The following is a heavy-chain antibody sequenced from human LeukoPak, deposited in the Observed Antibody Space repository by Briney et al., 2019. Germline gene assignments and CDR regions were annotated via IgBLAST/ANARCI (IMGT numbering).Heavy chain of an antibody. CDR2: NYYSGCT. Sequence: SETLCLTCTASGGSISGSSYVWGWMRPPPGKGLEGIARNYYSGCTYYDRSLNCRVTISVYTSMQQFSLTLGSVTAADSARCYRARHLSGYDILTGYYPYYFDYWGQGTLVSVSS. V-gene: IGHV4-39*01. D-gene: IGHD3-9*01. J-gene: IGHJ4*02. CDR1: GGSISGSSYV. CDR3: ARHLSGYDILTGYYPYYFDY.